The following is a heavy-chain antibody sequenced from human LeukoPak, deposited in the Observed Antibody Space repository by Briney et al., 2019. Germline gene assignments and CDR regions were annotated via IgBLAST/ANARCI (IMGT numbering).Heavy chain of an antibody. V-gene: IGHV1-69*04. CDR1: GGTFSSYA. CDR3: ARDSTGLFDY. Sequence: SVKVSCKASGGTFSSYASSWVRQAPGQGLEWMGRIIPILGVTNSAQKFQGRVTITADKSTSTAYMELSSLRSDDTAVYYCARDSTGLFDYWGQGTLVTVSS. CDR2: IIPILGVT. J-gene: IGHJ4*02. D-gene: IGHD3-10*01.